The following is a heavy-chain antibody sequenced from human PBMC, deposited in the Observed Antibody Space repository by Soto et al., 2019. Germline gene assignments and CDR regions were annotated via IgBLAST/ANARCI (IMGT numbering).Heavy chain of an antibody. CDR3: AGTGEYYYDSSGPPNAFDI. Sequence: PGESLKISCNGSGYSFTSYWIGWVRQMPGKGLEWMGIIYPGDSDTRYSPSFQGQVAISADKSISTAYLQWSSLKASDTAMYYCAGTGEYYYDSSGPPNAFDIWGQGTMVTVSS. V-gene: IGHV5-51*01. D-gene: IGHD3-22*01. J-gene: IGHJ3*02. CDR2: IYPGDSDT. CDR1: GYSFTSYW.